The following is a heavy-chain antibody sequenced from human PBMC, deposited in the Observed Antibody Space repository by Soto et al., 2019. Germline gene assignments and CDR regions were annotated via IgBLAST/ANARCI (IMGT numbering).Heavy chain of an antibody. J-gene: IGHJ4*02. Sequence: QITLKESGPTLVKPTQTLTLTFTFSGFSLNTSGVGVGWIRQPPGKALQWLALIYWDDDKRSSPSLKSRLTITKDTSKNQVVLTMTNMDPVDTGTYYGAHRPYGDYPSDYWGQGTLVTVSS. CDR1: GFSLNTSGVG. V-gene: IGHV2-5*02. CDR2: IYWDDDK. D-gene: IGHD4-17*01. CDR3: AHRPYGDYPSDY.